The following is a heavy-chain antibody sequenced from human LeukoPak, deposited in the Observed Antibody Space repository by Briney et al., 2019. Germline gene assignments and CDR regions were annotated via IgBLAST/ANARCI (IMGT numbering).Heavy chain of an antibody. Sequence: GRSLRLSCAASGFRFNGYAMHWVRQPPGTGLDGVAVISMDGSQQYYADSVKGRFTISRDNSKNTQYLQMNSLRSEDTSVYYCAREVYSYALDALDLWGQGTTVTVSS. V-gene: IGHV3-30*04. D-gene: IGHD2-2*01. J-gene: IGHJ3*01. CDR3: AREVYSYALDALDL. CDR2: ISMDGSQQ. CDR1: GFRFNGYA.